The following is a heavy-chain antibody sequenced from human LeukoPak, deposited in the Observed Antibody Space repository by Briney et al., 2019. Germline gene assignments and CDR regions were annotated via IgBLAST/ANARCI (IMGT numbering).Heavy chain of an antibody. D-gene: IGHD6-13*01. CDR2: IIPIFGTA. Sequence: GASVKVSCKASGGTFSSYAISWVRQAPGQGLEWMGGIIPIFGTANYAQKFQGRVTITADESTSTAYMELSSLRSEDTAVYYCARSAAIAAAGRVLEIDYWGQGTLVTVSP. V-gene: IGHV1-69*13. CDR1: GGTFSSYA. J-gene: IGHJ4*02. CDR3: ARSAAIAAAGRVLEIDY.